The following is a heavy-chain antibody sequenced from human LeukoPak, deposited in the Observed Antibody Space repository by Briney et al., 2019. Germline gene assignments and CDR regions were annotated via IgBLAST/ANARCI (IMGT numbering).Heavy chain of an antibody. CDR2: ISGSSSTI. V-gene: IGHV3-48*04. D-gene: IGHD1-26*01. CDR3: ARVGAGGFDL. CDR1: GFTFSSYS. J-gene: IGHJ2*01. Sequence: PVGSLSLSCAASGFTFSSYSMAWVRQAPGEGLEWVSYISGSSSTIYYADSVKGRFTSSRDNAKNSLYPQMNSLRAENTAVYYCARVGAGGFDLWGRGTLVTVSS.